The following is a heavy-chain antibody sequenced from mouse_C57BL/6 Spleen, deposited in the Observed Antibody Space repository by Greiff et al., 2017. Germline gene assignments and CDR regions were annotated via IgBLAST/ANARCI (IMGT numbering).Heavy chain of an antibody. J-gene: IGHJ1*03. V-gene: IGHV3-6*01. CDR2: ISYDGSN. CDR1: GYSITSGYY. D-gene: IGHD1-1*01. Sequence: EVKLVESGPGLVKPSQSLSLTCSVTGYSITSGYYWNWIRQFPGNKLEWMGYISYDGSNNYNPSLKNRISITRDTSKNQFFLKLNSVTTEDTATYYCAREGVNYYGSSYGYFDVWGTGTTVTVSS. CDR3: AREGVNYYGSSYGYFDV.